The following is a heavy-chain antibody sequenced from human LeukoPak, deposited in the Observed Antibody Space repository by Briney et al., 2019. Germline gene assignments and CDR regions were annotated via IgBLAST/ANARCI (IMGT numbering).Heavy chain of an antibody. Sequence: SQTLSLTCAISGDSVSRNNVAWNWIRQSPSRGLEWLGRTYYRSKWYNDYAVSVRSRISINPDTSKNQFSLQLNSVTPEDTAVYYCARGQYSAHDYWGQGTLVTVSS. CDR3: ARGQYSAHDY. D-gene: IGHD4-11*01. J-gene: IGHJ4*02. CDR2: TYYRSKWYN. CDR1: GDSVSRNNVA. V-gene: IGHV6-1*01.